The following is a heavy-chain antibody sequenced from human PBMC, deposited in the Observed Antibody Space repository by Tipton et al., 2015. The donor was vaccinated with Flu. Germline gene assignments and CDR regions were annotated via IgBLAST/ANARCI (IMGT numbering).Heavy chain of an antibody. CDR2: IYTSGST. J-gene: IGHJ4*02. Sequence: TLSLTCTVSGGSISSGSYYWGWIRQPAGKGLEWIGRIYTSGSTNYNPSLKSRVTISVDTSKNQFSLKLSSVTAADTAVYYWARDYGGHICYWGQGTLVTVSS. V-gene: IGHV4-61*02. D-gene: IGHD2-21*01. CDR1: GGSISSGSYY. CDR3: ARDYGGHICY.